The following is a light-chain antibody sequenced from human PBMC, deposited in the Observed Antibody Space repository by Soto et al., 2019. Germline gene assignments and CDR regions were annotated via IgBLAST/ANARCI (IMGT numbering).Light chain of an antibody. J-gene: IGKJ3*01. CDR3: QQYDKLLCT. Sequence: DIQMTQSPSSLSASVGDRVTITCQASQDLSNYLNWYQQKPGKAPKLLIYDASNLETGVPSSFSGSGSGTEFTFTISSLQAEDIATYYCQQYDKLLCTFGPGTKVDIK. V-gene: IGKV1-33*01. CDR2: DAS. CDR1: QDLSNY.